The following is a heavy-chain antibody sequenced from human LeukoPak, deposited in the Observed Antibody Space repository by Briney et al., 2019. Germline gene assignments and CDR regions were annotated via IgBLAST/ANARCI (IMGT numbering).Heavy chain of an antibody. CDR2: IYYRGST. V-gene: IGHV4-59*01. Sequence: PSETLSLTCTVSGGSISSYYWSWIRQPPGKGLEWIGYIYYRGSTNYNPSLKSRVTISVDTSKNQFSLKLSSVTAADTAVYYCARGVYGDYGRAFDIWGQGTMVTVSS. CDR3: ARGVYGDYGRAFDI. CDR1: GGSISSYY. J-gene: IGHJ3*02. D-gene: IGHD4-17*01.